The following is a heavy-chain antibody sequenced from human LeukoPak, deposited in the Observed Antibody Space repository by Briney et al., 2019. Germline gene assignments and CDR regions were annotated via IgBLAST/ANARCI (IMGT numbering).Heavy chain of an antibody. CDR2: MNPNSGNT. CDR1: GYTFTSYD. V-gene: IGHV1-8*01. CDR3: ARGVVVHEYTYGTFDY. D-gene: IGHD5-18*01. Sequence: ASVKVSCKASGYTFTSYDINWVRQATGQGLEWMGWMNPNSGNTGYAQRFQGRVTMTRDTSTSTVYMELSSLRSEDTAVYYCARGVVVHEYTYGTFDYWGQGTLVTVSS. J-gene: IGHJ4*02.